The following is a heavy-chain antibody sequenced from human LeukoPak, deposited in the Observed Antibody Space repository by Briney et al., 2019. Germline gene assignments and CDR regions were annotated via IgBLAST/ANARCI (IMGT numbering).Heavy chain of an antibody. CDR3: ARGGSYSRAFVI. V-gene: IGHV3-48*03. Sequence: QSGGSLGLSCAASGFTFSSYEMNWVRQAPGRGLEWVSYITSSGSTIYYADSVKGRFTISRDNAKNSLYLQMNSLRAEDMAVYYCARGGSYSRAFVICGQGTMVTVSS. CDR1: GFTFSSYE. J-gene: IGHJ3*02. CDR2: ITSSGSTI. D-gene: IGHD1-26*01.